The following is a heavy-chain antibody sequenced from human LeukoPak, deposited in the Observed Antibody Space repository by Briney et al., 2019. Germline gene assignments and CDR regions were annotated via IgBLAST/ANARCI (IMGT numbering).Heavy chain of an antibody. Sequence: ASVKVSCKASGYTFTSYAMNWVRQAPGQGLEWMGWISAYNGNTNYAQKLQGRVTMTTDTSTSTAYMELRSLRSDDTAVYYCATPRGRGYGPYYLDYWGQGTLVTVSS. J-gene: IGHJ4*02. V-gene: IGHV1-18*01. CDR3: ATPRGRGYGPYYLDY. CDR1: GYTFTSYA. D-gene: IGHD5-12*01. CDR2: ISAYNGNT.